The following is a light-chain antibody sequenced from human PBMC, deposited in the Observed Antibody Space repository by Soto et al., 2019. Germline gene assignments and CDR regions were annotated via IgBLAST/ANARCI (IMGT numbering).Light chain of an antibody. Sequence: QAVVTQPPSASGTPGQRVTISCSGSSSNIGSNYVCWYQHLPGTAPKLLIYKNNQRPSGVPARFSGSRSGTSASLAVSGLRSEDEADYYCAAWDDSLGGHVVFGGGTKLTVL. CDR3: AAWDDSLGGHVV. V-gene: IGLV1-47*01. CDR1: SSNIGSNY. J-gene: IGLJ2*01. CDR2: KNN.